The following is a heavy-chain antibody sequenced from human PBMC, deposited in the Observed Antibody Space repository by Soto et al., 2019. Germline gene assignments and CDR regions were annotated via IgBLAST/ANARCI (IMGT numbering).Heavy chain of an antibody. CDR3: ARSSKYSSSPYDY. CDR1: GGTFSSYA. Sequence: SVKVSCKAAGGTFSSYAISWVRQAPGQGLEWMGGIIPIFGTANYAQKFQGRVTVTADESTSTAYMELSSLRSEDTAVYYCARSSKYSSSPYDYWGQGTMVTVYS. D-gene: IGHD6-6*01. V-gene: IGHV1-69*13. CDR2: IIPIFGTA. J-gene: IGHJ4*02.